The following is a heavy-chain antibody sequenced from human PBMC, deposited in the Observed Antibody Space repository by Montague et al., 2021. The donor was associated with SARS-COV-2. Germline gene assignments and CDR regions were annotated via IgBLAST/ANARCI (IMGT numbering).Heavy chain of an antibody. CDR3: ARHKRGWLQLRPDAFDI. V-gene: IGHV4-39*01. D-gene: IGHD5-24*01. CDR1: GGSISGSSYY. J-gene: IGHJ3*02. Sequence: SETLSLTCTVSGGSISGSSYYWGWIRQSPGKGLEWIGSIYYSGXTXYXXXXKXRVTISVDTSKNQFSLKLSSVTAADTAVYYCARHKRGWLQLRPDAFDIWGQGTVVTVSS. CDR2: IYYSGXT.